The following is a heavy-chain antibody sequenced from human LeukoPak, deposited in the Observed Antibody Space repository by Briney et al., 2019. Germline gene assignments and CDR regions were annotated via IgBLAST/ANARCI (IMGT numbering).Heavy chain of an antibody. D-gene: IGHD6-13*01. CDR1: GFTFSSYA. J-gene: IGHJ4*02. CDR2: ISGSGGST. CDR3: AKDRSRMGIAAAGKSDY. Sequence: GSLRLSCAASGFTFSSYAMSWVRQAPGKGLEWVSAISGSGGSTYYADSVKGRFTISRDNSKNTLYPQMNSLRAEDTAVYYCAKDRSRMGIAAAGKSDYWGQGTLVTVSS. V-gene: IGHV3-23*01.